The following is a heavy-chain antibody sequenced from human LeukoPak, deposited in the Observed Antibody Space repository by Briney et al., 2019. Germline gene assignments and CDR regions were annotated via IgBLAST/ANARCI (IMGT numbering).Heavy chain of an antibody. D-gene: IGHD3-10*01. V-gene: IGHV5-51*01. CDR1: GYSFTSNW. Sequence: GESLKISCKGSGYSFTSNWIGWVRQMPGKGLEWMGIIYPGDSNTEYSPSFQGQVTISADKSISTAYLQWSSLKASDTAMYYCARVPRLAGSGSSIYYYMDVWGKGTTVTISS. J-gene: IGHJ6*03. CDR2: IYPGDSNT. CDR3: ARVPRLAGSGSSIYYYMDV.